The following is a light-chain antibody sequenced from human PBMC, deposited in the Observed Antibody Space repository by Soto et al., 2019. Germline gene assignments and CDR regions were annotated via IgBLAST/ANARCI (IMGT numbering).Light chain of an antibody. J-gene: IGLJ7*01. CDR3: SSYAGDSTLV. CDR2: EGT. V-gene: IGLV2-23*01. Sequence: QSALTQPASVSGSPGQSITISCTGTSSDVGGYNLVSWYQQHPDKAPKLMIYEGTKRPSGVSNRFSGSKSGNTASLTISGLQAEDEADYYCSSYAGDSTLVFGGGTQLTVL. CDR1: SSDVGGYNL.